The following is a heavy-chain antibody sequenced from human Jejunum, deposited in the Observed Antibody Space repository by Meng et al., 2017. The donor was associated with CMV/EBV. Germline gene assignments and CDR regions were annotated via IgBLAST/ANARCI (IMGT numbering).Heavy chain of an antibody. J-gene: IGHJ4*02. CDR1: GLIFSNAG. V-gene: IGHV3-30*02. D-gene: IGHD3-10*01. Sequence: QVQLVGSGGGGVQPGGALRLSCAVSGLIFSNAGMRWVRQAPGKGLEWVVFIRNDGSEIYYVDSVKGRFTISRDNSKNTVYLQMDSLRVEDTGIYYCVKDKGRTALDYWGQGSLVTVSS. CDR3: VKDKGRTALDY. CDR2: IRNDGSEI.